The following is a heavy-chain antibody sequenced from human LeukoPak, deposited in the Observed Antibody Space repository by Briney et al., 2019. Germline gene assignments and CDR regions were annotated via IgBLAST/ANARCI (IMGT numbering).Heavy chain of an antibody. D-gene: IGHD3-22*01. CDR2: IYHSGST. V-gene: IGHV4-4*02. CDR3: ARDLGDSSGYYQDY. J-gene: IGHJ4*02. Sequence: SETLSLTCAVSGGSISSSNWWSWVRQPPGKGLEWIGEIYHSGSTNYNPSLKSRVTISVDKSKNQFSLKLSSVTAADTAVYYCARDLGDSSGYYQDYWGQGTLVTVSS. CDR1: GGSISSSNW.